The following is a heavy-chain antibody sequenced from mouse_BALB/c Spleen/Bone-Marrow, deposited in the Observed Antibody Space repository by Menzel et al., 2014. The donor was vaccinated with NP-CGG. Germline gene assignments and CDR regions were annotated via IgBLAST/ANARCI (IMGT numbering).Heavy chain of an antibody. CDR2: IFPGTDTS. V-gene: IGHV1S132*01. J-gene: IGHJ3*01. D-gene: IGHD2-4*01. Sequence: VQLQQSGAEVVKPGASVKLSCKTSGYTFTNYWIQWVKQRPGQGLGWTGEIFPGTDTSYYNEKFKDKATLTVDTSSSTAYIQLSNLTSEDSAVYFCSRNYDYDEGAWFTYWGQGTLVTVSA. CDR3: SRNYDYDEGAWFTY. CDR1: GYTFTNYW.